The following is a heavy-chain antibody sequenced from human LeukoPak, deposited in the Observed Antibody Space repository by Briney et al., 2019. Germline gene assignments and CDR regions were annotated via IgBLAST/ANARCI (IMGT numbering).Heavy chain of an antibody. CDR2: IKQDASVK. CDR1: GFTFSDYW. D-gene: IGHD2-15*01. V-gene: IGHV3-7*03. CDR3: ARCRYSSAGCSFDI. Sequence: GGSLTLSCSASGFTFSDYWMSWVRLAPGKGLEWVANIKQDASVKYYVDSVKGRFTVSRDNAESSLFVQMSSLRVEDTAVYYCARCRYSSAGCSFDIWGQGTVVTVSP. J-gene: IGHJ3*02.